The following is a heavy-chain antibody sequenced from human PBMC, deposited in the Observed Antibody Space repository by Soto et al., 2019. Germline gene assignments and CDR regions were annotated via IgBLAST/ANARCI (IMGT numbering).Heavy chain of an antibody. CDR1: GGSISSSSYY. V-gene: IGHV4-39*01. Sequence: SETLSLTCTVSGGSISSSSYYWGWIRQPPGKGLEWIGSIYYSGSTYYNPSLKSRVTISVDTSKNQFSLKLSSVTAADTAAYYCARRGGQLDAFDIWGQGTMVTVSS. D-gene: IGHD6-6*01. J-gene: IGHJ3*02. CDR3: ARRGGQLDAFDI. CDR2: IYYSGST.